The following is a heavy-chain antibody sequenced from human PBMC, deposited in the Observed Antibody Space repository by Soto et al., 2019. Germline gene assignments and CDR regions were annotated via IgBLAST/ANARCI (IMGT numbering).Heavy chain of an antibody. J-gene: IGHJ5*02. Sequence: GGSLRLSCAASGFTFSSYSMNWVRQAPGKGLEWVSSISSSSSYIYYADSVKGRFTISRDNAKNSLYLQMNSLRAEDTAVYYCAGFMWGLLPLFDPWGQGTLVTVSS. V-gene: IGHV3-21*01. CDR2: ISSSSSYI. CDR3: AGFMWGLLPLFDP. CDR1: GFTFSSYS. D-gene: IGHD1-26*01.